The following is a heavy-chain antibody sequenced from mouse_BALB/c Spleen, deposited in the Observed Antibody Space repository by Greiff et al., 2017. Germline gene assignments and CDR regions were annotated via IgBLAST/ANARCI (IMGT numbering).Heavy chain of an antibody. J-gene: IGHJ3*01. CDR3: AYGYAWFAY. CDR1: GFTFSSFG. Sequence: EVQRVESGGGLVQPGGSRKLSCAASGFTFSSFGMHWVRQAPEKGLEWVAYISSGSSTIYYADTVKGRFTISRDNPKNTLFLQMTSLRSEDTAMYYCAYGYAWFAYWGQGTLVTVSA. CDR2: ISSGSSTI. V-gene: IGHV5-17*02. D-gene: IGHD1-2*01.